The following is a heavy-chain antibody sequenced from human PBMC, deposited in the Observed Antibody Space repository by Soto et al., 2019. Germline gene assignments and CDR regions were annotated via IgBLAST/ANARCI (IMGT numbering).Heavy chain of an antibody. J-gene: IGHJ5*02. Sequence: SETLSLTCAVSGGSISSGGYSWSWIRQPPGKGLEWIGYIYHSGSTNYNPSLRSRLTISADTSKNQFSLKLSSVTAADTAVYYCARDRGYSNWFDPWGQGTLVTVSS. D-gene: IGHD2-2*03. CDR2: IYHSGST. CDR3: ARDRGYSNWFDP. CDR1: GGSISSGGYS. V-gene: IGHV4-30-2*01.